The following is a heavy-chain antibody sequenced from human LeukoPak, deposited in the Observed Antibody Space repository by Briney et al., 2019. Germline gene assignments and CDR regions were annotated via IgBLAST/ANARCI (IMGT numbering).Heavy chain of an antibody. J-gene: IGHJ6*03. CDR3: ARLYYDFWSGYSHYYMDV. D-gene: IGHD3-3*01. CDR1: GGSISSYY. Sequence: SETLSLTCTVSGGSISSYYWSWIRQPPGKGLEWIGYIYYSGSTNYNPSLKSRVTISVDTSKNQFSLKLSSVTAADTAVYYCARLYYDFWSGYSHYYMDVWGKGTTVTVSS. V-gene: IGHV4-59*12. CDR2: IYYSGST.